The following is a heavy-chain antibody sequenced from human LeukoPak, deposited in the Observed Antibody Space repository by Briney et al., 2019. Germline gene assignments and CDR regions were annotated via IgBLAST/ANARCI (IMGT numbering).Heavy chain of an antibody. CDR2: ISSSGSTI. CDR3: ASLTQGGGLLFDY. CDR1: GFTFSSYE. J-gene: IGHJ4*02. Sequence: GGSLRLSCAASGFTFSSYEMNWVRQAPGKGLEWVSYISSSGSTIYYADSVKGRFTISRDNAKNSLYLQMNSLRAEDTAVYYCASLTQGGGLLFDYWGQGTLVTVSS. V-gene: IGHV3-48*03. D-gene: IGHD2-15*01.